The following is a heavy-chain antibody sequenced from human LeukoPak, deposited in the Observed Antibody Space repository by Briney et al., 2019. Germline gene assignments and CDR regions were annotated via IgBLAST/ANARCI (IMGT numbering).Heavy chain of an antibody. Sequence: SETLSLTCAVYGGSFNGYHWSWIRQPPGKGLGWIGEINHSGSTNYNPSLKSRVTISVDTSKNQFSLKLSSVTAADTAVFYCARSFSGYSYGRLVYWGQGTLVTVSS. CDR2: INHSGST. CDR1: GGSFNGYH. CDR3: ARSFSGYSYGRLVY. J-gene: IGHJ4*02. D-gene: IGHD5-18*01. V-gene: IGHV4-34*01.